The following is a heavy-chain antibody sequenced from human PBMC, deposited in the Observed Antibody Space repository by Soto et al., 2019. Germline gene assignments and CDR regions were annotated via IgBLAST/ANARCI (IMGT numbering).Heavy chain of an antibody. CDR2: ISGSGGST. Sequence: GESLKISCAASGFTFSSYAMSWVRQAPGKGLEWVSAISGSGGSTYYADSVKGRFTISRDNSKNTLYLQMNSLRAEDTAVYYCAKETREDVVVPAAIDYWGQGTLVTVSS. V-gene: IGHV3-23*01. D-gene: IGHD2-2*01. CDR1: GFTFSSYA. CDR3: AKETREDVVVPAAIDY. J-gene: IGHJ4*02.